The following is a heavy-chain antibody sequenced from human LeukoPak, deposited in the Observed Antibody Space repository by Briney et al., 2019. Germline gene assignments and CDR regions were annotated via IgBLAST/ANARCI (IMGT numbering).Heavy chain of an antibody. V-gene: IGHV3-53*01. J-gene: IGHJ4*02. CDR2: IYSGGST. Sequence: PGGSLRLSCAAFEFTLSNFWMSWFRQAPGKGLEWVSVIYSGGSTYYADSVKGRFTISRDNSKNTLYLQMNSLRAEDTAVYYCARGRGVVTAMIDYWGQGTLVTVSS. D-gene: IGHD2-21*02. CDR1: EFTLSNFW. CDR3: ARGRGVVTAMIDY.